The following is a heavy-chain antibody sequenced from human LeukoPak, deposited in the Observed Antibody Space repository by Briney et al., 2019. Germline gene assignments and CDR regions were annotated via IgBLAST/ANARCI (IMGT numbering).Heavy chain of an antibody. CDR2: IYYTGST. CDR1: GGSVSDYY. Sequence: SETLSLTCTVSGGSVSDYYWSWIRQSPGKGLEWIGYIYYTGSTSYNPSLRSRVTISVDTSKNQFSLKLSSVTAADTAVYYCARGRGIVVVPAAIPKEYYFDYWGQGTLVTVSS. J-gene: IGHJ4*02. V-gene: IGHV4-59*02. D-gene: IGHD2-2*01. CDR3: ARGRGIVVVPAAIPKEYYFDY.